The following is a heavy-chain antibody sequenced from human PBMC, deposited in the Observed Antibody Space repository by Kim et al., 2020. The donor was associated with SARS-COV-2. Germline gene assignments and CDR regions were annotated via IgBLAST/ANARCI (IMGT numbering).Heavy chain of an antibody. CDR3: ARDPDRTNTMIVGQGAFDI. Sequence: SRVTIAVDTSKNQVSLKLSSVTAADTAVYYCARDPDRTNTMIVGQGAFDIWGQGTMVTVSS. D-gene: IGHD3-22*01. J-gene: IGHJ3*02. V-gene: IGHV4-31*02.